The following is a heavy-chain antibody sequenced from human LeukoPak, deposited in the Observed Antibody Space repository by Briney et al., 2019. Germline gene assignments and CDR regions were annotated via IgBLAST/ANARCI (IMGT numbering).Heavy chain of an antibody. CDR3: ASSQGWLPHLGLT. CDR2: INPSGGST. D-gene: IGHD5-24*01. V-gene: IGHV1-46*01. CDR1: GGTFSSYA. Sequence: GASVKVSCKASGGTFSSYAISWVRQAPGQGLEWMGIINPSGGSTGYAQKFQGRVTMTRDTSTSTVYMELSSLRSEDTAVYYCASSQGWLPHLGLTWGQGTLVTVSS. J-gene: IGHJ5*02.